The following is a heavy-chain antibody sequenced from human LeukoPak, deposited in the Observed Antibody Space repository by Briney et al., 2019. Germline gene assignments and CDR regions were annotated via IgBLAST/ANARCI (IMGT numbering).Heavy chain of an antibody. D-gene: IGHD3-9*01. V-gene: IGHV1-8*01. J-gene: IGHJ4*02. Sequence: GASVKVSCKASGYTFTSYDINWVRQATGQGLEWMGWMNPNSGNTGYAQKFQGRVTMTRDTSISTAYMELSRLRSDDTAVYYCAIGDPILANYYFDYWGQGTLVTVSS. CDR1: GYTFTSYD. CDR3: AIGDPILANYYFDY. CDR2: MNPNSGNT.